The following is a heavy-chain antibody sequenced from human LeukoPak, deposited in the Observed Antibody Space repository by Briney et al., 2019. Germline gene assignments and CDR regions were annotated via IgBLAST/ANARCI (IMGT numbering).Heavy chain of an antibody. V-gene: IGHV1-69*13. CDR2: IIPIFGTA. CDR1: GGTFSSYA. CDR3: ASPFHESASGYFYGMDV. Sequence: SVKVSCKASGGTFSSYAISWVRQAPGQGLEWMRGIIPIFGTANYAQKFQGRVTITADESTSTAYMELSSLRSEDTAVYYCASPFHESASGYFYGMDVWGQGTTVTVSS. D-gene: IGHD3-3*01. J-gene: IGHJ6*02.